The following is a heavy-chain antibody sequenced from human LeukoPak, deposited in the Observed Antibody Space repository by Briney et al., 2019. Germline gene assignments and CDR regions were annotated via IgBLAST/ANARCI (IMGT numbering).Heavy chain of an antibody. V-gene: IGHV3-66*02. D-gene: IGHD4-17*01. CDR2: IYSGGST. CDR1: GFTVSSDY. CDR3: ARDLGYGDYESFDY. J-gene: IGHJ4*02. Sequence: GGSLRLSCAASGFTVSSDYMSWVRQAPGKGLEWVSVIYSGGSTYYADSVKGRFTISRDNSKNTLYLQMNSLRAEDTAVYHCARDLGYGDYESFDYWGQGTLVTVSS.